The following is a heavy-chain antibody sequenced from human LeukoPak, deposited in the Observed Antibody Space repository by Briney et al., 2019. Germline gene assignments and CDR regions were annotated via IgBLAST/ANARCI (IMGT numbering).Heavy chain of an antibody. V-gene: IGHV3-23*01. Sequence: GGSLRLSCAASGFTFSSYALSWVRQAPGKGLEWVSGINSSYSTYNPSSVTRRFTISRDNSNNTLHLQMNSLRAEDTAVYYCARGYGSGSFNELEFWGQGTLVTVSS. CDR2: INSSYST. J-gene: IGHJ4*02. CDR1: GFTFSSYA. D-gene: IGHD3-10*01. CDR3: ARGYGSGSFNELEF.